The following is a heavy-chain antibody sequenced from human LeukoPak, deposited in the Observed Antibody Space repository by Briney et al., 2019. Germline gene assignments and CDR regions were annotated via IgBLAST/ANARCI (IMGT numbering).Heavy chain of an antibody. D-gene: IGHD2-2*01. Sequence: SETLSLTCTVSGGSISSSSYYWGWIRQPPGKGLEWIGSIYYSGSTYYNPSLKSRVTISVDTSKNQFSLKLSSVTAADTAVYYCARLRPIVVVPAASSGKGWFDPWGQGTLVTVSS. CDR1: GGSISSSSYY. CDR2: IYYSGST. J-gene: IGHJ5*02. CDR3: ARLRPIVVVPAASSGKGWFDP. V-gene: IGHV4-39*01.